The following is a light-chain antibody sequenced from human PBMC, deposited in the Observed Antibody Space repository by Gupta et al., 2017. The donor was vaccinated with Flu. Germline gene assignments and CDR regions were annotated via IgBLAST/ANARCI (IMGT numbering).Light chain of an antibody. Sequence: QSALTQPASVSGSPGTSITISCTGTSSDVGGYNYVSWYQQHPGKAPKLMIYEVSNRPSGVSNRLSGSKSGNTASLTISGLQAEDEADYYCSSYTSSSTLAVFGGGTKLTVL. CDR3: SSYTSSSTLAV. CDR2: EVS. CDR1: SSDVGGYNY. J-gene: IGLJ3*02. V-gene: IGLV2-14*01.